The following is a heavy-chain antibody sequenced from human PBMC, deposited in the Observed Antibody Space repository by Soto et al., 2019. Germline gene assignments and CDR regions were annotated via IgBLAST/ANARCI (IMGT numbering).Heavy chain of an antibody. CDR3: ARVGGIVGATDAFDI. D-gene: IGHD1-26*01. CDR1: GGSISSYY. J-gene: IGHJ3*02. CDR2: IYYSGST. V-gene: IGHV4-59*01. Sequence: QVQLQESGPGLVKPSETLSLTCTVSGGSISSYYWSWIRQPPGKGLEWIGYIYYSGSTNYNPSLKRRVTILLATSKNQFSLQLSSVTAADTAVYYCARVGGIVGATDAFDIWGQGTMVTVSS.